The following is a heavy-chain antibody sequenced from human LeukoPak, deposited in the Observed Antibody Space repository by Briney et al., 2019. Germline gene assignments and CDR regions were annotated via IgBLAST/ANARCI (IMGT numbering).Heavy chain of an antibody. J-gene: IGHJ4*02. CDR1: GFTFSDYW. D-gene: IGHD2/OR15-2a*01. V-gene: IGHV3-7*03. CDR3: ARACNKSGCPYYFDS. Sequence: GGSLRLSCATSGFTFSDYWMSWVRQAPGKRLEWVANIKQNGIEEYHVDSVKGRFTISRDNAKNSLDLQMTSLRVEDTAMYYCARACNKSGCPYYFDSWGQGILVTVSS. CDR2: IKQNGIEE.